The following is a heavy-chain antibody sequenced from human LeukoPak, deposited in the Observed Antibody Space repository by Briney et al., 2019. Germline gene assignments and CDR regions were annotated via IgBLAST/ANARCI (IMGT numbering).Heavy chain of an antibody. Sequence: GGSLRLSCAASGFSFTNYAMGWVRQAPGKGLEWVSSIRGTVDNTHYADAVKGRFTISRDIPKNTLYLQMNSMRAEDTARYYCAKASTRGTGYYFDSWGQGTLVTVSS. V-gene: IGHV3-23*01. D-gene: IGHD3-9*01. J-gene: IGHJ4*02. CDR1: GFSFTNYA. CDR2: IRGTVDNT. CDR3: AKASTRGTGYYFDS.